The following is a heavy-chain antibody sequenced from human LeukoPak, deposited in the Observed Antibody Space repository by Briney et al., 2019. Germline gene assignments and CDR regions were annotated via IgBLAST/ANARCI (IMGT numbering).Heavy chain of an antibody. CDR2: INHSGST. D-gene: IGHD6-13*01. V-gene: IGHV4-34*01. J-gene: IGHJ4*02. Sequence: PSETLSLTCAVYGGSFSGFYWSWLRRPPGKGLEWIGEINHSGSTNYNPSLKSRVTISVDTSKNQFSLKLSSVTAADTAVYYCGQIAAAGTALFDYWGQGTLVTVSS. CDR3: GQIAAAGTALFDY. CDR1: GGSFSGFY.